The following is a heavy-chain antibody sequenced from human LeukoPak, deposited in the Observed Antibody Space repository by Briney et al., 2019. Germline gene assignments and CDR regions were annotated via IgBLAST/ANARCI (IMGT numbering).Heavy chain of an antibody. CDR3: ATTPGGLWNWFDP. V-gene: IGHV4-59*08. CDR1: GGSINSYY. Sequence: SETLSLTCTVSGGSINSYYWSWIRQPPGKGLQWIGCIHYSGSTNYNPSLKSRVTISVDTSKNQFSLKLSSVTAADTAVYYCATTPGGLWNWFDPWGQGTLVTVSS. J-gene: IGHJ5*02. CDR2: IHYSGST. D-gene: IGHD3-10*01.